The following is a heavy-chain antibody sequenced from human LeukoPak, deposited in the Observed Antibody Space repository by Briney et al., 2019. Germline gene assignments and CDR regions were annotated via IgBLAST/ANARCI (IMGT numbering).Heavy chain of an antibody. D-gene: IGHD1-20*01. Sequence: GGSLRLSCAASGFTFSDYYMSWIRQAPGKGLEWVSAISGSGGSTYYADSVKGRFTISRDNSKNTLYLQMNSLRAEDTAVYYCAKTNRYNWNDRGANFDYWGQGTLVTVSS. CDR2: ISGSGGST. CDR3: AKTNRYNWNDRGANFDY. J-gene: IGHJ4*02. CDR1: GFTFSDYY. V-gene: IGHV3-23*01.